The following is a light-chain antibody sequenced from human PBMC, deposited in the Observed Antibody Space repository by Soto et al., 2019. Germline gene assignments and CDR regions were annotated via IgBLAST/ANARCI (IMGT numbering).Light chain of an antibody. V-gene: IGKV1-5*01. CDR2: DAS. Sequence: IQMTQSPATLSASVGDSVTITGQASQSISHWLAWYQQKPGKAPKFLIYDASSLESGVPSRFSGSGSGTEFTLTISSLQPDDFATYYCQQYDSVLGTFGPGTKVDI. J-gene: IGKJ1*01. CDR1: QSISHW. CDR3: QQYDSVLGT.